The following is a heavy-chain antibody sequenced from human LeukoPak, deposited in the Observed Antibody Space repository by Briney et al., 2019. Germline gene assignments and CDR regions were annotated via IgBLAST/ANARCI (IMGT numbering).Heavy chain of an antibody. CDR3: ARSYGSGRYYYYYYYMDV. CDR2: ISAYNGST. CDR1: GYTFTSYG. Sequence: ASVTVSCKASGYTFTSYGISWVRQAPGQGLEWMGWISAYNGSTNYAQKLQGRVTMTTDTSTSTAYMELRSLRSDDTAVYYCARSYGSGRYYYYYYYMDVWGKGTTVTISS. J-gene: IGHJ6*03. D-gene: IGHD3-10*01. V-gene: IGHV1-18*01.